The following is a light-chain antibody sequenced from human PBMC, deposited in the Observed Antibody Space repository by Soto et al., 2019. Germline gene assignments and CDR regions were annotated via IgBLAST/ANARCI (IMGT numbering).Light chain of an antibody. CDR2: DVS. V-gene: IGLV2-14*01. J-gene: IGLJ2*01. Sequence: QSALTQPASVSGSPGQSITISCTGTSSDVGGYNYVSWYQQHPGKAPKLMIYDVSNRPSGVSNRFSGSKSGNTASLTISWLQAEDEADYYCSSYTSSRTVVFGGGTQLTVL. CDR1: SSDVGGYNY. CDR3: SSYTSSRTVV.